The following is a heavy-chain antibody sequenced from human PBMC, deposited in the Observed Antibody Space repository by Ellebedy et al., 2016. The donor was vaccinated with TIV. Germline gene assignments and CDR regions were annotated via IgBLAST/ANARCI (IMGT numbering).Heavy chain of an antibody. V-gene: IGHV4-34*01. CDR2: INHSGST. Sequence: SETLSLXXAVYGESFSGYYWSWIRQPPGKGLEWIGEINHSGSTNYNPSLKSRVTISVDTSKNQFSLKLSSVTAADTAVYYCARGHDYGSDYWGQGTLVTVSS. CDR1: GESFSGYY. CDR3: ARGHDYGSDY. J-gene: IGHJ4*02. D-gene: IGHD4-17*01.